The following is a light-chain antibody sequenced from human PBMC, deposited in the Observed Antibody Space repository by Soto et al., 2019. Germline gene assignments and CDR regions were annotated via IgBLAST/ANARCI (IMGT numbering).Light chain of an antibody. CDR1: EDISSY. V-gene: IGKV1-9*01. CDR2: AAS. J-gene: IGKJ1*01. Sequence: ASVGDRFTFTCRASEDISSYLVWYQQKPGAAPKLLIYAASALHSGVPSRFSGSGSGTDFTLTISSLHPEDFAVYYCQQYGSSGTFGQGTKVDI. CDR3: QQYGSSGT.